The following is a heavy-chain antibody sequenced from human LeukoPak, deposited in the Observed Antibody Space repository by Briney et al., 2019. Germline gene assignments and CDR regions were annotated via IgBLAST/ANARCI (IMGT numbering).Heavy chain of an antibody. CDR1: GYTFTNSY. V-gene: IGHV1-46*01. J-gene: IGHJ3*02. CDR2: INPDGGNS. Sequence: ASVKVSCKASGYTFTNSYIHWVRQAPGQVLEWMGLINPDGGNSNYAQNFQGRVTLTRDTSTSTVYMELSSLRSEDTAIYYCARIRDGYNDAYDIWGQGTVVTVPS. D-gene: IGHD5-24*01. CDR3: ARIRDGYNDAYDI.